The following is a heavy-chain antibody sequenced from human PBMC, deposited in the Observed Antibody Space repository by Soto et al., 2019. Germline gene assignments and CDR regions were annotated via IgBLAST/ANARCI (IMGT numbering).Heavy chain of an antibody. D-gene: IGHD3-3*01. CDR3: ARDRQTYYDFWSGYYTGSLDPGIGMDV. CDR2: INPNSGGT. Sequence: QVQLVQSGAEVKKPGASVKVSCKASGYTFTGYYMHWVRQAPGQGLEWMGWINPNSGGTNYAQKFQGWITMTSDTSISTAYMELSRLRSDDTAVYYCARDRQTYYDFWSGYYTGSLDPGIGMDVWGQGTTVTVSS. J-gene: IGHJ6*02. V-gene: IGHV1-2*04. CDR1: GYTFTGYY.